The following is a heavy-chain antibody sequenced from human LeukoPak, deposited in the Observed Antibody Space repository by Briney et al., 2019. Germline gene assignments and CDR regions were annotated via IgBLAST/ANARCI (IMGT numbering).Heavy chain of an antibody. V-gene: IGHV3-21*01. D-gene: IGHD4-17*01. CDR1: GFTFSSYN. CDR3: ARLATVTTWGVSDY. CDR2: ISTSSSYI. J-gene: IGHJ4*02. Sequence: GGSLRLSCAASGFTFSSYNMNWVREAPGKGLEWVSSISTSSSYIYYADSVKGRFTISRNNAKNSLYLQMNSLRAEDTAVYYCARLATVTTWGVSDYWGQGTLVTVSS.